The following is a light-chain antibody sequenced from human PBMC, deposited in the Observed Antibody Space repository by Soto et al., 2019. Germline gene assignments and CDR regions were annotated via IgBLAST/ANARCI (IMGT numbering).Light chain of an antibody. CDR1: SGDVGSFNL. J-gene: IGLJ2*01. V-gene: IGLV2-14*02. Sequence: QSALTQPASVSGSPGQSITISCAGTSGDVGSFNLVSWFQHHPGKAPKLLIYAVTNRPSGVSDRFSGSKSGNTASLTISGLQAEDEADYYCSSYTTNHTPVFGGGTKVTVL. CDR2: AVT. CDR3: SSYTTNHTPV.